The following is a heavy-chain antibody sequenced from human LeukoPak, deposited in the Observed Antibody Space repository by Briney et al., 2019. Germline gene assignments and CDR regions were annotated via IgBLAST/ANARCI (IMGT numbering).Heavy chain of an antibody. CDR1: GGSISGHY. Sequence: ETLSLTCTVSGGSISGHYWSWIGQPPGRGLEWIAYIHSTGRTNYNPSLKIRVTILVDTPKNQFSLQLRSVTAADTAVYYCVRTTPGGSGDYWGQRTLVSASS. V-gene: IGHV4-59*11. J-gene: IGHJ4*02. D-gene: IGHD1-26*01. CDR2: IHSTGRT. CDR3: VRTTPGGSGDY.